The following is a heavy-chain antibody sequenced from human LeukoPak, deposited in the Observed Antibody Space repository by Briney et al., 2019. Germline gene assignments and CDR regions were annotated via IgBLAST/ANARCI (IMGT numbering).Heavy chain of an antibody. CDR3: ARDVKWDRQGAFDI. V-gene: IGHV3-30-3*01. CDR2: ISYDGSNK. D-gene: IGHD1-26*01. J-gene: IGHJ3*02. Sequence: GGSLRLSCAASGFTFSSYAMHWVRQAPGKGLEWVAVISYDGSNKYYADSVKGRFTISRDNSKNTLYLQMNSLRAEDTAVYYCARDVKWDRQGAFDIWGQGTMVTVSS. CDR1: GFTFSSYA.